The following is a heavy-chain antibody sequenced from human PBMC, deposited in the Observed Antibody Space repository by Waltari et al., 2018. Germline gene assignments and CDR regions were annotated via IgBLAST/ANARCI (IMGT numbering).Heavy chain of an antibody. CDR1: GGARSSSSYY. D-gene: IGHD4-17*01. Sequence: QLQLQEAGPGLVTPSETLSLTCTVSGGARSSSSYYWGWIRQPPGKGLEWIGSIYYSGSTYYNPSLKSRVTISVDTSKNQFSLKLSSVTAADTAVYYCASQNGDLFDYWGQGTLVTVSS. V-gene: IGHV4-39*07. J-gene: IGHJ4*02. CDR3: ASQNGDLFDY. CDR2: IYYSGST.